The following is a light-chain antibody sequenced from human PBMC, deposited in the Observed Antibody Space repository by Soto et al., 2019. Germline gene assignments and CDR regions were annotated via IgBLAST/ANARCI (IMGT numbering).Light chain of an antibody. V-gene: IGKV3-15*01. CDR2: YAS. J-gene: IGKJ5*01. CDR3: QQYNDWPPIT. CDR1: QSVRNN. Sequence: EIMMTQSPATLSVSPGESATLSCRASQSVRNNLAWYQHKPGQAPRLLIYYASTRATGIPARFSGSGSGTEFTLTISSLQSEDFALYYCQQYNDWPPITFGLGTRLEIK.